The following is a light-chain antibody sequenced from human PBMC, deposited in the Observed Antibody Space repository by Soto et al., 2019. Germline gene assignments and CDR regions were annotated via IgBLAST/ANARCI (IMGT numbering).Light chain of an antibody. Sequence: EIVMTQSPATLSVSPGERATLSCRASQSISTELAGYQQKPGQPPRLLIYSASTRATGVPARFSGSGSGSXXXXXXXXLQSEDFAVYYCQQGHNWPLTFGQGTRLEI. CDR1: QSISTE. CDR2: SAS. V-gene: IGKV3-15*01. J-gene: IGKJ2*01. CDR3: QQGHNWPLT.